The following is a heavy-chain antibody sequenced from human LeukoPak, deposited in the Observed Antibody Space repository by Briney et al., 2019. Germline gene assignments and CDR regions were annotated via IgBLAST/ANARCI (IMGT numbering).Heavy chain of an antibody. J-gene: IGHJ6*02. V-gene: IGHV4-4*07. CDR2: IYTSGST. CDR3: ARDGAAAGAYYHGMDV. Sequence: SETLSLTCTVSGGSISSYYWSWIRQPAGKGLEWIGRIYTSGSTNYNPSLKSRVTMSVDTSKNQFSLKLSSVTAADTAVYYCARDGAAAGAYYHGMDVWGQGTTVTVSS. D-gene: IGHD6-13*01. CDR1: GGSISSYY.